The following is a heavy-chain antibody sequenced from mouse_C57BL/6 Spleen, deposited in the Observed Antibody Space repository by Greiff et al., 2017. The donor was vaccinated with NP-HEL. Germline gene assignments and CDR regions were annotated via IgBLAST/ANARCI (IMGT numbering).Heavy chain of an antibody. J-gene: IGHJ3*01. Sequence: EVQVVESGGGLVKPGGSLKLSCAASGFTFSSYTMSWVRQTPEKRLEWVATISGGGGNTYYPDSVKGRFTISRDNAKNTLYLQMSSLRSEDTALYYCARRSEGFAYWGQGTLVTVSA. CDR1: GFTFSSYT. CDR3: ARRSEGFAY. CDR2: ISGGGGNT. V-gene: IGHV5-9*01.